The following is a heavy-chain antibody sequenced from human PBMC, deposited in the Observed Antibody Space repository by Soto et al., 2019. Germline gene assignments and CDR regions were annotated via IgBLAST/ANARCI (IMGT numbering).Heavy chain of an antibody. CDR1: RLHFLIYW. CDR2: IKLDGSYI. Sequence: VGSLILSCASIRLHFLIYWMNCVRKAQGQGLERVANIKLDGSYIYYVDFVKGRFTISRDNAKNSLFLQMNSLRAEDTAVYYCARPYYGGNTELGYWGQGTLVTVSS. V-gene: IGHV3-7*04. J-gene: IGHJ4*02. CDR3: ARPYYGGNTELGY. D-gene: IGHD4-17*01.